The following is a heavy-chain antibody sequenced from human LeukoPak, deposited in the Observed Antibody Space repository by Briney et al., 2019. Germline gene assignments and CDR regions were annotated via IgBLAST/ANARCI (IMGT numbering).Heavy chain of an antibody. D-gene: IGHD1-14*01. J-gene: IGHJ4*02. CDR2: ISYDGSNK. CDR1: GFTFSSYG. V-gene: IGHV3-30*03. CDR3: AVGDNPGALDY. Sequence: GGSLRLSCAASGFTFSSYGMHWVRQAPGKGLEWVAVISYDGSNKYYADSVKGRFTISRDNSKNTPYLQMNSLRAEDTAVYYCAVGDNPGALDYWGQGTLVTVSS.